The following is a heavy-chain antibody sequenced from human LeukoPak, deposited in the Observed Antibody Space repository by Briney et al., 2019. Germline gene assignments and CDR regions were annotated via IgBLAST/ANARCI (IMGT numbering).Heavy chain of an antibody. J-gene: IGHJ4*02. D-gene: IGHD2-2*01. CDR2: INPNNGGT. CDR3: ARRDDYCSSGACYPDY. CDR1: EYTFTGYY. V-gene: IGHV1-2*02. Sequence: ASVKVSCKASEYTFTGYYMHWVRQAPGQGLEWMGWINPNNGGTNYAQKFQGRVTMTRDTSINTAYMELSRLRSDDTAVCYCARRDDYCSSGACYPDYWGQGTLVTVSS.